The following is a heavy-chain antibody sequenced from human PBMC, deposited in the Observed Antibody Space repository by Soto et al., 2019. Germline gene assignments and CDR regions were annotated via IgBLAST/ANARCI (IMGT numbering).Heavy chain of an antibody. CDR1: GYTFTSYG. D-gene: IGHD3-22*01. J-gene: IGHJ4*02. Sequence: QVQLVQSGAEVKKPGASVKVSCKASGYTFTSYGISWVRQAPGQGLEWMGWISAYNGNTNYAQKLQGRVTMTTDTSTSTAYMELRSLRSDDTAVYYCARSLDVSYYYDSSGFFDYWGQGTLVTVSS. CDR2: ISAYNGNT. CDR3: ARSLDVSYYYDSSGFFDY. V-gene: IGHV1-18*01.